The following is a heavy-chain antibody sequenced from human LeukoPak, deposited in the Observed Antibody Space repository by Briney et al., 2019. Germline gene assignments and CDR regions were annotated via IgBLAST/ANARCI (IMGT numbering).Heavy chain of an antibody. CDR1: GFTFSSYA. J-gene: IGHJ5*02. D-gene: IGHD2-2*01. CDR3: AKDRDQLMLYPPRDLDP. Sequence: GGSLTHSCAASGFTFSSYAMSWVRQAPGKGLEWVSAISGSGGSTYYADSVKGRFTISRDNSKNTLYLQMNSLRAEDTAVYYCAKDRDQLMLYPPRDLDPWGQDTLVTVSS. CDR2: ISGSGGST. V-gene: IGHV3-23*01.